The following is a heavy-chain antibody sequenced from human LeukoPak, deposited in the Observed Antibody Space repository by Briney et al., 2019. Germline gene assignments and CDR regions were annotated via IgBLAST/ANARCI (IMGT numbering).Heavy chain of an antibody. Sequence: GGSLRLSCTASGFTFSRYAMSWVRQAPGKGLEWVSVITDSGGTTYYADSVKGRFTISRDNSKNTLHLEMNSLRAEDTAVYYCAKGYSSGWDLAFDIWGQGTMVTVSS. V-gene: IGHV3-23*01. CDR2: ITDSGGTT. J-gene: IGHJ3*02. D-gene: IGHD6-19*01. CDR1: GFTFSRYA. CDR3: AKGYSSGWDLAFDI.